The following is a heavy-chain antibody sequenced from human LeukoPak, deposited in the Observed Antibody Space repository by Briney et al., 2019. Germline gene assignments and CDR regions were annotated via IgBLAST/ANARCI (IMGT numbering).Heavy chain of an antibody. CDR2: INHSGST. CDR1: GGSFSGYY. J-gene: IGHJ4*02. CDR3: ARGRGYSYNIFDY. D-gene: IGHD5-18*01. V-gene: IGHV4-34*01. Sequence: PSETLSLTCAVYGGSFSGYYWSWIRQPPGKGLEWIGEINHSGSTNYSPSLKSRVTISVDTSKNQFSLKLSSVTAADTAVYYCARGRGYSYNIFDYWGQGTLVTVSS.